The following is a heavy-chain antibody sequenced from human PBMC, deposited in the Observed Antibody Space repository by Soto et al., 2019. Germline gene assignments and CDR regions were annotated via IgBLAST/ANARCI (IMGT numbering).Heavy chain of an antibody. CDR3: AKSCFAKNYYGMDV. V-gene: IGHV3-23*01. CDR2: ISGSGGRT. Sequence: GSLRLSCAASGFTFSSYVMSWVRQAPGKGLEWVSAISGSGGRTNYADSVKGRFTISRDNSKNMLYLQMNSLRADDTAVYFCAKSCFAKNYYGMDVWGQGTTVTVSS. D-gene: IGHD2-21*01. CDR1: GFTFSSYV. J-gene: IGHJ6*02.